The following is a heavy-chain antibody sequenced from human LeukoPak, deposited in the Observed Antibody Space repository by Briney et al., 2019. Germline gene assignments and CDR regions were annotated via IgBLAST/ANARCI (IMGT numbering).Heavy chain of an antibody. CDR1: GGSISSSSYY. Sequence: SETLSLTCTVSGGSISSSSYYWGWIRQPPGKGLEWIGSIYYSGSTYYNPSLKSRVTISVDTSKNQFSLKLSSVTAADTAVYYCARAITMIVVGLSGAFDIWGQGTMVTVSS. V-gene: IGHV4-39*07. CDR2: IYYSGST. J-gene: IGHJ3*02. D-gene: IGHD3-22*01. CDR3: ARAITMIVVGLSGAFDI.